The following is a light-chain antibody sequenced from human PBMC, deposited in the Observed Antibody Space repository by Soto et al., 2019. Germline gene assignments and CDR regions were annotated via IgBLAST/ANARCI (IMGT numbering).Light chain of an antibody. J-gene: IGLJ3*02. Sequence: QPVLTQPPSVSGAPGQRVTISCTGTNSNIGAGHEVHWYQQVPGKAPKLLIYEINNRPSGVPDRFSGSKSGTSASLAITGLQAEDEADYYCQSHDSSLSGWVFGGGTKVTVL. CDR1: NSNIGAGHE. CDR3: QSHDSSLSGWV. CDR2: EIN. V-gene: IGLV1-40*01.